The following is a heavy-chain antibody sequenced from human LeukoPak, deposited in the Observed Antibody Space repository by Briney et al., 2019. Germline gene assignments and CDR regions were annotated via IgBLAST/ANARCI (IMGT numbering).Heavy chain of an antibody. D-gene: IGHD6-19*01. J-gene: IGHJ5*02. CDR1: GYTFTGYY. Sequence: ASVKVSCKASGYTFTGYYMHWVRQAPGQGLEWVGWINPNSGGTNYAQKFQGWVTMTRDTSISTAYMELSRLRSDDTAVYYCARERIAGANWFDPWGQGTLVTVSS. CDR3: ARERIAGANWFDP. V-gene: IGHV1-2*04. CDR2: INPNSGGT.